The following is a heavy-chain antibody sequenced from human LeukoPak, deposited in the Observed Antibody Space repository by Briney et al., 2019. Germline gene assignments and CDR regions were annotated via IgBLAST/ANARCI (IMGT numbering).Heavy chain of an antibody. CDR1: GYTFTSYD. CDR3: ARARLRRTLTTYYYYYMDV. J-gene: IGHJ6*03. CDR2: MNPNSGNT. D-gene: IGHD4-17*01. Sequence: ASVKVSCKASGYTFTSYDINWLRQATGQGLEWMGWMNPNSGNTGYAQKFQGRVTMTTSTSISTAYMDLSSLRSEDTAVYYCARARLRRTLTTYYYYYMDVWGKGTTVTVSS. V-gene: IGHV1-8*01.